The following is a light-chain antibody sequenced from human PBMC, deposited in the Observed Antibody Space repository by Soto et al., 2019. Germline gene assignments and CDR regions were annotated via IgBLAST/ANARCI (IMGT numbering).Light chain of an antibody. Sequence: EIVLTQSPGTLSLSPGERATLSCRASQSVTSSYLAWYQQKPGQAPRLLIYGASSRATGIPDRFSGSGSGTDFTLTISRLEPEDFAVYYCQRYGSDLTFGGGIKVEIK. CDR2: GAS. CDR3: QRYGSDLT. J-gene: IGKJ4*01. CDR1: QSVTSSY. V-gene: IGKV3-20*01.